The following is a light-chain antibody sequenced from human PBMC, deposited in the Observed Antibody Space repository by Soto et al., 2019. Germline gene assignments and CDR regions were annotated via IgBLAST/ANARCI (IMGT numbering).Light chain of an antibody. CDR2: EVT. Sequence: QSALTQPASVSGSPGQSITLSCTGTSSDVGGYNYVSWYQQHPGKAPKLMIYEVTHRPSGVSNRFSGSKSGNTASLTISGLQAEDEADYYCSSYTSSTTRVFGGGTQLTVL. CDR3: SSYTSSTTRV. V-gene: IGLV2-14*01. CDR1: SSDVGGYNY. J-gene: IGLJ3*02.